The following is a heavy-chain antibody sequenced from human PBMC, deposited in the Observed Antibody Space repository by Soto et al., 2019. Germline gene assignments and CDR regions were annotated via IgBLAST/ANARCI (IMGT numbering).Heavy chain of an antibody. CDR1: GFTFDDYA. Sequence: GGSLRLSCAASGFTFDDYAMHWVRQAPGKGLEWVSGISWNSGRIGYADSVKGRFTISRDNAKNSLYLQMNSLRAEDSAVYYCVRDGSSGWHFDSWGQGTLVTVSS. J-gene: IGHJ4*02. CDR3: VRDGSSGWHFDS. D-gene: IGHD6-19*01. V-gene: IGHV3-9*01. CDR2: ISWNSGRI.